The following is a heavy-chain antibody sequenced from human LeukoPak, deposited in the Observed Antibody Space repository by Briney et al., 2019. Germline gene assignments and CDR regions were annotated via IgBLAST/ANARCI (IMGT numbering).Heavy chain of an antibody. V-gene: IGHV4-38-2*01. J-gene: IGHJ4*02. CDR3: ARIIRDLRQLSDS. CDR2: MHYSGTS. Sequence: GSLRLSCAASGFTFSSYAMSWVRQPPGKGLEWIGSMHYSGTSQYNPSLKSRVTISVDTSKNQFSLKLRSVTAADTAVYYCARIIRDLRQLSDSWGQGTLVTVSS. CDR1: GFTFSSYA. D-gene: IGHD5-18*01.